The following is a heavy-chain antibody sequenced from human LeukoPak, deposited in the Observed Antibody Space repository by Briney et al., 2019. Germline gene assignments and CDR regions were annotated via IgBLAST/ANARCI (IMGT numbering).Heavy chain of an antibody. J-gene: IGHJ4*02. V-gene: IGHV3-30*18. CDR1: GFTFSNYG. Sequence: GGSLRLSCAASGFTFSNYGMHWVRQAPGKGLEWVAVISDDGSNKNYVDSVKGRFTISRDNSKNTMYLQMSSLRGEDTAVYYCAKDHLAGYSYGGYYFDYWGQGTLVTVSS. CDR2: ISDDGSNK. D-gene: IGHD5-18*01. CDR3: AKDHLAGYSYGGYYFDY.